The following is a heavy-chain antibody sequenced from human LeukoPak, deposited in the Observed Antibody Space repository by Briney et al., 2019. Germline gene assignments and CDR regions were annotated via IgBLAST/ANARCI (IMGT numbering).Heavy chain of an antibody. V-gene: IGHV4-59*01. CDR1: GGSISSYY. D-gene: IGHD6-6*01. J-gene: IGHJ4*02. CDR2: IYYSGST. CDR3: ARGSSSSGLDY. Sequence: SETLSLTCTVSGGSISSYYWGWIRQPPGKGLEWIGYIYYSGSTNYNPSLKSRVTISVDTSKNQFPLKLSSVTAADTAVYYCARGSSSSGLDYWGQGTLVTVSS.